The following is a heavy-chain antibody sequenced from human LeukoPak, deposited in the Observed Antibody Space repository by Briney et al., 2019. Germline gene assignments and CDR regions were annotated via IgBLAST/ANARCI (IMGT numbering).Heavy chain of an antibody. CDR2: IYWDDDK. V-gene: IGHV2-5*02. D-gene: IGHD3-22*01. J-gene: IGHJ3*02. CDR3: AHSPPPYYYDSSGYYHDAFDI. Sequence: SGPTLVNPTQTLTLTCTFSGFSLSTSGVGVGWIRQPPGKALEWLALIYWDDDKRYSPSLKSRPTITKDTSKNQVVLTMTNMDPVDTATYYCAHSPPPYYYDSSGYYHDAFDIWGQGTMVTVSS. CDR1: GFSLSTSGVG.